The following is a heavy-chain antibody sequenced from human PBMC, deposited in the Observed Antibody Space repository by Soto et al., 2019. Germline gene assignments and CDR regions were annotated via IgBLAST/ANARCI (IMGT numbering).Heavy chain of an antibody. J-gene: IGHJ4*02. CDR3: ARSVEGHFDY. D-gene: IGHD6-19*01. CDR1: GFTFKIYS. V-gene: IGHV3-48*02. CDR2: ITSDTKTI. Sequence: EVQLVESGGDLVQRGGSLRLSCAASGFTFKIYSMNWVRQAPGKGLEWFSYITSDTKTIKYADTVKGRFTISRDNAKNSVYLQMNSLRDEDTDVYYCARSVEGHFDYWGQGTVVTVSS.